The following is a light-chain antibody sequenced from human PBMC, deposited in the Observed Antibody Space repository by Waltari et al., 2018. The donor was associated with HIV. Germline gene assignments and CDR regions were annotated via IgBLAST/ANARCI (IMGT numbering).Light chain of an antibody. CDR2: DAN. Sequence: QTVLTQPASVSGSLGQSITISCIRADSHIGSYNYVSWYQHHPDKAPKLIIYDANNRPSGISFRFSGLQSGNTASLTISGLQTEDEADYYCSSYISGSTLVFGGGTKVTVL. V-gene: IGLV2-14*01. CDR3: SSYISGSTLV. J-gene: IGLJ3*02. CDR1: DSHIGSYNY.